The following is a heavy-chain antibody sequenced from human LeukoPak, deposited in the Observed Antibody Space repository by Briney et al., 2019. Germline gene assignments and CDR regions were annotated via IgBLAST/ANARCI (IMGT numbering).Heavy chain of an antibody. CDR1: GGSISSSSYY. CDR2: IYYSRST. D-gene: IGHD3-22*01. CDR3: ASYYDSSVYYPFDY. Sequence: SETLSLTCTVSGGSISSSSYYWGWIRQPPGKGLEWIGSIYYSRSTYYNPSLKSRVTISVDTSKNQFSLKLSSVTAADTAVYYCASYYDSSVYYPFDYWGQGTLVTVSS. J-gene: IGHJ4*02. V-gene: IGHV4-39*01.